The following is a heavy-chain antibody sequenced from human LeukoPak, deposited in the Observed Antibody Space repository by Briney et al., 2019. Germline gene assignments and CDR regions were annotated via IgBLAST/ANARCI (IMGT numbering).Heavy chain of an antibody. CDR2: IKQDGSEN. V-gene: IGHV3-7*01. CDR3: ATGSGWYFDF. D-gene: IGHD6-19*01. CDR1: GFTFSNYW. Sequence: GGSLRLSCAASGFTFSNYWMNWVRQAPGKGLEWVASIKQDGSENYYVDSVKGRFTISRDNAKNSLYLQMNSLRVEDTAVYYCATGSGWYFDFWGQGALITASS. J-gene: IGHJ4*02.